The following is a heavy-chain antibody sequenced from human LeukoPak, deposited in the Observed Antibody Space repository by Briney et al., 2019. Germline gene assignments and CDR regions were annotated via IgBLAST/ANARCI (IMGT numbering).Heavy chain of an antibody. J-gene: IGHJ4*02. CDR1: GFTFSSYA. CDR3: ARGEYYYDSSGYLNDY. D-gene: IGHD3-22*01. CDR2: ISYDGSNK. Sequence: GGSLRLSCAASGFTFSSYAMHWVRQAPGKGLEWVAVISYDGSNKYYAGSVKGRFTISRDNSKNTLYLQMNSLRAEDTAVYYCARGEYYYDSSGYLNDYWGQGTLVTVSS. V-gene: IGHV3-30-3*01.